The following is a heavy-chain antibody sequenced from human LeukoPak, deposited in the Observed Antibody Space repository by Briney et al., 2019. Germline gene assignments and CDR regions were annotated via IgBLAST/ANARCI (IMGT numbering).Heavy chain of an antibody. Sequence: SETLSLTCTVSGGSISRYYWSWIRQPAGKGLEWIGRIYPRGSTNDNPSLKTRVPMSVDTSKNQFSLKLTSVTAADTAVYYCARGRYCSADICSGGDAFDIWGQGTMVSVSS. J-gene: IGHJ3*02. CDR1: GGSISRYY. D-gene: IGHD2-15*01. V-gene: IGHV4-4*07. CDR3: ARGRYCSADICSGGDAFDI. CDR2: IYPRGST.